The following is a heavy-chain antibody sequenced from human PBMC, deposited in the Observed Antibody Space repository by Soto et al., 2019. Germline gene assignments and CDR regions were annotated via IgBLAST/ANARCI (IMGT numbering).Heavy chain of an antibody. CDR1: GGSISSSSYY. CDR2: IYYSGST. V-gene: IGHV4-39*01. Sequence: SETLSLTCTVSGGSISSSSYYWGWIRQPPGEGLEWIGSIYYSGSTYYNPSLKSRVTISVDTSKNQFSLKLSSVTAADTAVYFCARLEGLATISYYFDFWGPGALVTVSS. J-gene: IGHJ4*02. CDR3: ARLEGLATISYYFDF. D-gene: IGHD3-9*01.